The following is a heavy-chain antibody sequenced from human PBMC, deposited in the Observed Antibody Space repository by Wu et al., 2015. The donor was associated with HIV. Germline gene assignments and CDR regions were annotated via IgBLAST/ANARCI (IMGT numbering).Heavy chain of an antibody. J-gene: IGHJ4*02. Sequence: QVQLVQSGAEVKKPGASVKVSCKASGYTFTFYDINWVRQATGQGLERMGWMNPNSGNTGYAQKFQGRITMTRNTSIRTAYMELSSLRSEDTAIYYCARQRAYTSGWYIYDYWGQGTLVTVSS. V-gene: IGHV1-8*01. CDR1: GYTFTFYD. CDR3: ARQRAYTSGWYIYDY. D-gene: IGHD6-19*01. CDR2: MNPNSGNT.